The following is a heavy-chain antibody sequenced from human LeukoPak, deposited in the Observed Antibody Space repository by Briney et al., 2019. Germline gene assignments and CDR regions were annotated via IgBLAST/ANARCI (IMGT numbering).Heavy chain of an antibody. V-gene: IGHV3-48*01. J-gene: IGHJ3*02. D-gene: IGHD2-15*01. CDR1: GFTFSSHS. CDR2: ITSGSTTI. Sequence: AGGSLRLSCAASGFTFSSHSMNWVRQAPGKGLEWVSYITSGSTTIYYADSVKGRFTISRDNAKNSLYLQMSSLRAEDTTVYHRARGVAAPWAFDIWGQGTVVTVSS. CDR3: ARGVAAPWAFDI.